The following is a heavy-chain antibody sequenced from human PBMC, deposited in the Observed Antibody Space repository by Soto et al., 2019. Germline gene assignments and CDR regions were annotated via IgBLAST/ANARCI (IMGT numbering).Heavy chain of an antibody. CDR2: ISSGGTTT. CDR1: GFTFSTHA. Sequence: VGSLRLSCAASGFTFSTHAMSWVRQAPGKGLEWVSSISSGGTTTFYAASVEGRFTISRDKSKDTLYLQMNSLRADDTAVYYCAREGGSIGGWFGRKFDSWGQGTQVTVSS. V-gene: IGHV3-23*01. J-gene: IGHJ4*02. D-gene: IGHD6-19*01. CDR3: AREGGSIGGWFGRKFDS.